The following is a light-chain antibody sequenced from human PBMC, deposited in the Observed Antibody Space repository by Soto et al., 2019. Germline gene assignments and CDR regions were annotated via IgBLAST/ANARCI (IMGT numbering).Light chain of an antibody. CDR2: GAS. CDR3: QQYNKGPLS. Sequence: EIVMTQSPATLSVSPGESATLSCRASQSFTSNLAWYQQKPGQAPRLLIYGASTRATGVPARFSGSGSGREFTPTISSLQSEDFAVYFCQQYNKGPLSFGPGTKVDIK. CDR1: QSFTSN. V-gene: IGKV3-15*01. J-gene: IGKJ3*01.